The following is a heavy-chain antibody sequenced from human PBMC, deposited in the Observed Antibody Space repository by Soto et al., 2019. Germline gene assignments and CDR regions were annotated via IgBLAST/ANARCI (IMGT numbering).Heavy chain of an antibody. CDR3: ARDDSLPGNGKIDY. J-gene: IGHJ4*02. CDR2: ISYDGSNT. CDR1: GFTFNTYA. Sequence: QVQLVESGGGVVQPGTSLRLSCAASGFTFNTYAMYWLRQAPGKGLEWVTVISYDGSNTYYADSVKGRFTVSRDNSKHTLYLRMNSRRPEDTAVYYCARDDSLPGNGKIDYWGQGTLVTVCS. V-gene: IGHV3-30-3*01. D-gene: IGHD2-8*01.